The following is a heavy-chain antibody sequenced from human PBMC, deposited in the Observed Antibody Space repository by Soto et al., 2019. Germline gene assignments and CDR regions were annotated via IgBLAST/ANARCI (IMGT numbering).Heavy chain of an antibody. V-gene: IGHV3-23*01. CDR2: ISGSGGST. Sequence: GGSLRLSCAASGFTFSSYAMSWVRQAPWKGLEWVSAISGSGGSTYYADSVKGRFTISRDNSKNTLYLQMNSLRAEDTAVYYCAKDRISAGATYWFDPWGQGTLVTVSS. CDR1: GFTFSSYA. J-gene: IGHJ5*02. D-gene: IGHD1-26*01. CDR3: AKDRISAGATYWFDP.